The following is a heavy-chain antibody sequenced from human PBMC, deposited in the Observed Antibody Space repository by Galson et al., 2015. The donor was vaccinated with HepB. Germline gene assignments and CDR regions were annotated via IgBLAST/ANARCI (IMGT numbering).Heavy chain of an antibody. CDR1: GYDFNKYG. D-gene: IGHD1-7*01. CDR3: ARDSRLELQLNNYYSYRMDL. J-gene: IGHJ6*02. V-gene: IGHV1-18*01. CDR2: VSGYDGSA. Sequence: SVKVSCKASGYDFNKYGLSWVRRAPGQGLEWMGWVSGYDGSANYAQKFQGRVTMTTQKSTGTAFMEMRRLRSDDTAVYYCARDSRLELQLNNYYSYRMDLWGQGTAVIVS.